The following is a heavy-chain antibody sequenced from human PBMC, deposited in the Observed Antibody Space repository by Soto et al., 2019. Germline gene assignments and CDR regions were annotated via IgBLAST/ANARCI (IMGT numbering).Heavy chain of an antibody. V-gene: IGHV3-23*01. J-gene: IGHJ6*02. CDR3: AKAKSEVAVAGDYYYYYGMDV. D-gene: IGHD6-19*01. CDR2: ISGSGGST. CDR1: GFTFSSYA. Sequence: GGSLRLSCAASGFTFSSYAMSWVRQAPGKGLEWVSAISGSGGSTYYADSGKGRFTISRDNSKNTLYLQMNSLRAEDTAVYYCAKAKSEVAVAGDYYYYYGMDVWGQGTTVTVSS.